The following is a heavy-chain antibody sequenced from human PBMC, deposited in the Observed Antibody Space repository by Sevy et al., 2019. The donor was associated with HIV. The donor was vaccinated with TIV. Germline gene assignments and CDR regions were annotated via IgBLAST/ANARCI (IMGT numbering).Heavy chain of an antibody. CDR1: GGSISSGGYY. J-gene: IGHJ6*03. V-gene: IGHV4-31*03. CDR2: IYYSGST. Sequence: SETLSLTCTVSGGSISSGGYYWSWIRQHPGKGLEWIGYIYYSGSTYYNPSLKSRVTISVDTSKNQFSLMLSSVTAADTAVYYCARDLSKQGMDVWGKGTTVTVSS. CDR3: ARDLSKQGMDV. D-gene: IGHD3-16*02.